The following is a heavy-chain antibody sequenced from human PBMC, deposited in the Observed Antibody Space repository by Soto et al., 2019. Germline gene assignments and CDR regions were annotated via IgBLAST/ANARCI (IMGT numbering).Heavy chain of an antibody. CDR1: GDSINSGDYY. J-gene: IGHJ6*02. CDR2: SFYSGIT. CDR3: ARWSGVGVAGMDV. D-gene: IGHD3-10*01. V-gene: IGHV4-30-4*01. Sequence: QVQLQESGPRLMKPLQTLSLTCTVSGDSINSGDYYWSWIRQPPGRGLEWVGYSFYSGITDYNPSLKSRMTISMDTSKNQFSLRLNSVTAADTAVYFCARWSGVGVAGMDVWGQGTTVSVSS.